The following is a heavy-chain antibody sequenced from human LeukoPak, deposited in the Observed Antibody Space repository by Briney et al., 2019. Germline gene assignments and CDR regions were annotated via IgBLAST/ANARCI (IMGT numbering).Heavy chain of an antibody. CDR3: ARDRDSYGYSGYDY. V-gene: IGHV4-34*01. Sequence: SETLSLTCAVYGGSFSGYYWSWIRQPPGKGLEWIGEINHSGSTNYNPSLKSRVTISVDTSKNQFSLKLSSVTAADTAVYYCARDRDSYGYSGYDYWGQGTLVTVSS. J-gene: IGHJ4*02. CDR2: INHSGST. CDR1: GGSFSGYY. D-gene: IGHD5-18*01.